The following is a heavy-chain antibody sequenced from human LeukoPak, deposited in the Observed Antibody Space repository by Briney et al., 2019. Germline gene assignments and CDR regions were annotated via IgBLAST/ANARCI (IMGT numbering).Heavy chain of an antibody. D-gene: IGHD6-19*01. CDR3: ARDHSGWPRVDYFYY. CDR1: GFTFSSYS. V-gene: IGHV3-21*01. J-gene: IGHJ4*02. CDR2: ISSSSSYI. Sequence: PGGSLRLSCAASGFTFSSYSMNWVRQAPGKGLEWVSSISSSSSYIYYADSVKGRFTISRDNAKNSLYLQMNSLRAEDTAVYYCARDHSGWPRVDYFYYWGQGTLVTVSS.